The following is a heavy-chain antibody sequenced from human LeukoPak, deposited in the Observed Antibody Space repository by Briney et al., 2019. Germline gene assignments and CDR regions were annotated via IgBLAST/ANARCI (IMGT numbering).Heavy chain of an antibody. Sequence: GGSLTLSCAASGFTFSNYWMSWVRQAPGKGLEWVANIKQDESERCYVDSVKGRFTISRDNSKNTLYLQMNSLRAEDTAVYYCAKGRLLQRDHDAFDIWGQGTMVTVSS. CDR3: AKGRLLQRDHDAFDI. CDR2: IKQDESER. CDR1: GFTFSNYW. V-gene: IGHV3-7*01. J-gene: IGHJ3*02. D-gene: IGHD2/OR15-2a*01.